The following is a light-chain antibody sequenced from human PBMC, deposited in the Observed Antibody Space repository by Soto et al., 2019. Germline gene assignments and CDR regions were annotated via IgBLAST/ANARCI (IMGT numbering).Light chain of an antibody. J-gene: IGLJ1*01. CDR1: SSDVGANNY. CDR3: RSYAGTNRV. V-gene: IGLV2-8*01. Sequence: QSVLTQAPSASGSPGQSVTISCTGTSSDVGANNYVSWYQQHPGKAPKLMIYEVTKRPSGVPDRFSGSKSGNTASLTVSGLQAEDEADYYCRSYAGTNRVFGTGTKLTVL. CDR2: EVT.